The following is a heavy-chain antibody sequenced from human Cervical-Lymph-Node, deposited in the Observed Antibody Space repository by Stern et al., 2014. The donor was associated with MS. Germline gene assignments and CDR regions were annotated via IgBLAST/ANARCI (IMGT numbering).Heavy chain of an antibody. CDR2: ISHDGTNK. J-gene: IGHJ4*02. CDR3: ASRYDYGDYIY. Sequence: QVQLEESGGGVVQPGTSLRLSCAASGFTFSVYALYWVRQAPGKGLEWVAVISHDGTNKYYADSMKGRFTISRDNSKNTLYLQMNSLRTEDTAVYYCASRYDYGDYIYWGQGTLVTVSS. D-gene: IGHD4-17*01. CDR1: GFTFSVYA. V-gene: IGHV3-30-3*01.